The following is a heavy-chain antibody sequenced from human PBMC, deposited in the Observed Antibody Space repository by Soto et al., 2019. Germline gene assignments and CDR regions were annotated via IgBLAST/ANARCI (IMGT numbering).Heavy chain of an antibody. J-gene: IGHJ6*02. Sequence: QLGGSVRLAGRLCGFMSPVYALTWVRQSPGKGQEWLGQLRREPYDGATEDAASVKGRFTILKDDYTSVSYLKINILTTQYNGIYLCCRDLDFEGLPLWGQGTTVTVS. CDR1: GFMSPVYA. CDR3: CRDLDFEGLPL. V-gene: IGHV3-49*04. CDR2: LRREPYDGAT.